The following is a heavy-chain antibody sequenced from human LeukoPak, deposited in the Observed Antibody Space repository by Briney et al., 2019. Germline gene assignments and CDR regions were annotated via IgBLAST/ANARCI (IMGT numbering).Heavy chain of an antibody. CDR1: GDSVPSNSAA. V-gene: IGHV6-1*01. D-gene: IGHD6-19*01. CDR3: ARALRYSSGWALDN. CDR2: TYYRSKWYN. Sequence: SQTLSLTCAISGDSVPSNSAAWNWIRQSPSRGLEWLGRTYYRSKWYNDYAVSVKSRVTINPDTSKNQFSLQLNSVTPEDTAVYYCARALRYSSGWALDNWGQGTLVTVSS. J-gene: IGHJ4*02.